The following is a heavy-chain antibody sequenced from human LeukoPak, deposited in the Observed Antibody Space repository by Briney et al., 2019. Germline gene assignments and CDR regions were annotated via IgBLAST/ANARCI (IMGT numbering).Heavy chain of an antibody. V-gene: IGHV4-34*01. D-gene: IGHD1-1*01. CDR1: GGSFSGYY. CDR2: INRSGST. J-gene: IGHJ4*02. Sequence: SETLSLTCAVYGGSFSGYYWSWIRQPPGKGLEWIGEINRSGSTNYNPSLKSRVTISVDTSKNQFSLKLSSVTAADTAVYYCARARRGLQRIFDYWGQGTLVTVSS. CDR3: ARARRGLQRIFDY.